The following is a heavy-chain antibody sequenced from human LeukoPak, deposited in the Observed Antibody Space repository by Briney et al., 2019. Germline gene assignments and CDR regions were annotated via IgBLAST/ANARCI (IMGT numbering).Heavy chain of an antibody. D-gene: IGHD6-13*01. V-gene: IGHV3-43*02. CDR3: AKDRYSSSWYTIDY. CDR1: GFTFDDYA. Sequence: GGSLRLSCAASGFTFDDYAMHWVRQVPGKGLEWVSLILGDGSSTNYADSVKGRFTISRDNSKNSLYLHMHSLRVEDTALYFCAKDRYSSSWYTIDYWGQGTLVTVSS. CDR2: ILGDGSST. J-gene: IGHJ4*02.